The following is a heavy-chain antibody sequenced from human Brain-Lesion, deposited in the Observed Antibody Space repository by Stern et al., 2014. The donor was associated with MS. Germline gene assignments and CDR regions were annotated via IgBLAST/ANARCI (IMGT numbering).Heavy chain of an antibody. CDR2: IYTSGST. D-gene: IGHD6-6*01. V-gene: IGHV4-61*02. CDR3: ARTPPYSSSAWFDP. CDR1: GGSISSGSYY. Sequence: QVQLVESGPGLVKPSQTLSLTCTVSGGSISSGSYYWSWIRQPAGKGLEWIGRIYTSGSTNYNPSLKSRVTISVDTSQNTFSLKLSSVTAADTAVYYCARTPPYSSSAWFDPWGQGTLVTVSS. J-gene: IGHJ5*02.